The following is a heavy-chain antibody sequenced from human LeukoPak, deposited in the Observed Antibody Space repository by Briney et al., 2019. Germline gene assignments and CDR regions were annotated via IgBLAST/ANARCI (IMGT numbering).Heavy chain of an antibody. Sequence: GGSLRLSCAASGFTFSSYAMSWVRQAPGKGLEWVPAISGSGGSTYYADSVKGRFTISRDNSKNTLYLQMNSLRAEDTAVYYCAKTWWYRYYFDYWGQGTLVTVSS. J-gene: IGHJ4*02. V-gene: IGHV3-23*01. D-gene: IGHD2-15*01. CDR1: GFTFSSYA. CDR3: AKTWWYRYYFDY. CDR2: ISGSGGST.